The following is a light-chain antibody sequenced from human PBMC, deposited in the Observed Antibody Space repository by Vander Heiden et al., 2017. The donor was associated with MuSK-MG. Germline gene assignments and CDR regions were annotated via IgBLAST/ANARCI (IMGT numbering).Light chain of an antibody. CDR3: HQYNNWPPT. J-gene: IGKJ1*01. Sequence: EIVMTQSPATLSVSPGERATLSCRASQSVSNNLAWYQQKPGQPPSLLIYGASTRGTGVPDRFSGSGSGTEFTLTISSLQSEDFAVYSCHQYNNWPPTFGQGTKVEVK. CDR2: GAS. V-gene: IGKV3-15*01. CDR1: QSVSNN.